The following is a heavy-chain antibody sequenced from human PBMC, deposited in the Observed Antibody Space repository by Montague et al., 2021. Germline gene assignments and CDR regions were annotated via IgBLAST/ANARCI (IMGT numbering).Heavy chain of an antibody. CDR3: TRKGWFGDYGFDI. CDR1: GVSISSSNYQ. V-gene: IGHV4-39*01. D-gene: IGHD3-10*01. Sequence: SETLSLTCSVSGVSISSSNYQWGWIRQPPGKGPEWIGSIYYSGTTYYNPSLRSRVTISVDTSENQFSLKLNSVTAADTAFYYCTRKGWFGDYGFDIWGQGAMLTVSS. J-gene: IGHJ3*02. CDR2: IYYSGTT.